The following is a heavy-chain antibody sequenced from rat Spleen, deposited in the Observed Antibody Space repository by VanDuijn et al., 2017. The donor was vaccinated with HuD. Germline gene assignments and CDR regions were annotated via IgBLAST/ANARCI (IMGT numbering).Heavy chain of an antibody. V-gene: IGHV5S23*01. D-gene: IGHD5-1*01. CDR2: ISTGGGST. CDR3: TRQSTGSGGVMDA. CDR1: GFTFSNYF. Sequence: EVQLVESGGGLVQPGRSLKLSCAASGFTFSNYFMAWVRQAPTKGLEWIASISTGGGSTYYPDSVKGRFTISRDNAKSTLYLQMNSLRSEDTATYYCTRQSTGSGGVMDAWGQGASVTVSS. J-gene: IGHJ4*01.